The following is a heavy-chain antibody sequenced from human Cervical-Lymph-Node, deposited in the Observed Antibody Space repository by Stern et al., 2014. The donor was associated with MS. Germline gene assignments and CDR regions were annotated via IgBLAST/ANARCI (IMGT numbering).Heavy chain of an antibody. CDR3: ARGRELLSLDY. D-gene: IGHD1-26*01. CDR2: INPSGGST. Sequence: VQLVQSGAEVKKPGASVKVSCKASGYTFTSYYMHWVRQAPGQGLEWMGIINPSGGSTSYAQKFQGRVTMTRDTSTSTAYLELTSLRSEDTAVFYCARGRELLSLDYWGQGTLVTVSS. V-gene: IGHV1-46*01. CDR1: GYTFTSYY. J-gene: IGHJ4*02.